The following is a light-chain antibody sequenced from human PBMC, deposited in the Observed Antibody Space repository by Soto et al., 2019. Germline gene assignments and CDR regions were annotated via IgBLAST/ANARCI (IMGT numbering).Light chain of an antibody. V-gene: IGKV3-15*01. J-gene: IGKJ1*01. CDR1: QSVGSN. CDR3: QQYNNWPRT. CDR2: AAS. Sequence: EILMTQSPATLSVSPGERATLSCRASQSVGSNLAWYQQKPGQAPRLLIYAASIRASGFLARFSGGGSGTEFALTISSLQSEDFAVYFCQQYNNWPRTFGQGTKVEI.